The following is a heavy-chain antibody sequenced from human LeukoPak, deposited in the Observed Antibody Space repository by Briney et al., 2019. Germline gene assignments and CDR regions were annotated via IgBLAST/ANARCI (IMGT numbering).Heavy chain of an antibody. Sequence: ASVKVSCKASGYTFTSYYMHWVRQAPGQGLEWMGIINPSGGSTSYAQKFQGRVTVTRDTSTSTVYMELSSLRSEDTAVYYCARSSGHDAFDIWGQGTMVTVSS. CDR3: ARSSGHDAFDI. CDR1: GYTFTSYY. J-gene: IGHJ3*02. D-gene: IGHD1-26*01. V-gene: IGHV1-46*01. CDR2: INPSGGST.